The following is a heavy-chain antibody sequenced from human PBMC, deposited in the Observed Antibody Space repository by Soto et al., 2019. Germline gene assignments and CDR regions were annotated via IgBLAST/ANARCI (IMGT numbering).Heavy chain of an antibody. J-gene: IGHJ3*02. V-gene: IGHV3-7*04. D-gene: IGHD6-13*01. CDR2: IKQDGSEK. CDR3: ARAWYSSSWYDDAFDI. Sequence: GGSLRLSCGASGFTFSSYWMSCIRQAPGKGLEWVANIKQDGSEKYYVDSVKGRFTISRDNAKNSLYLQMNSLRAEDTAVYYCARAWYSSSWYDDAFDIWGQGTMVTVSS. CDR1: GFTFSSYW.